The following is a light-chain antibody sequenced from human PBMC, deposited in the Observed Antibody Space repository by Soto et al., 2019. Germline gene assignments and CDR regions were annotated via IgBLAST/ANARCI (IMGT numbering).Light chain of an antibody. CDR1: QSVSSSY. Sequence: EIVLKQSPGTLSLSPGERATLSCRASQSVSSSYLAWYQQKPGQAPRLLIYGASGRATGIPDRFSGSGSGTDFTLTISRLEPEDFAVYYCQQYGSSPPVTFGQGTRLEIK. CDR2: GAS. J-gene: IGKJ5*01. V-gene: IGKV3-20*01. CDR3: QQYGSSPPVT.